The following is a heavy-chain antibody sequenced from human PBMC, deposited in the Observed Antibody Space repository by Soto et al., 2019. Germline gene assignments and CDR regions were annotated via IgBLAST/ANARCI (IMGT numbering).Heavy chain of an antibody. V-gene: IGHV3-30-3*01. J-gene: IGHJ4*02. CDR2: ISYDGSNK. CDR1: GFTFSSYA. Sequence: GGSLRLSCAASGFTFSSYAMHWVRQAPGKGLEWVAVISYDGSNKYYADSVKGRFTISRDNSKNTLYLQMNSLRAEDTAVYYCASDLLGYCSGGSCPDYWGQGTLVTVSS. D-gene: IGHD2-15*01. CDR3: ASDLLGYCSGGSCPDY.